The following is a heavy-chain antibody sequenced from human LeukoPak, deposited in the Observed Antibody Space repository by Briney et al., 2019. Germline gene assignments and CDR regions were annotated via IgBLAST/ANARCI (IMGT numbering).Heavy chain of an antibody. V-gene: IGHV3-9*01. CDR1: GFTLDDYA. CDR3: AKARVGATELIDY. Sequence: LGGSLRLSCAASGFTLDDYAMHWVRQAPGKGLEWVSGISWNRGSIGYADSVKGRFTISREKDKNSLSLQMNSLRAEDTALYYCAKARVGATELIDYWGQGTLVTVSS. D-gene: IGHD1-26*01. CDR2: ISWNRGSI. J-gene: IGHJ4*02.